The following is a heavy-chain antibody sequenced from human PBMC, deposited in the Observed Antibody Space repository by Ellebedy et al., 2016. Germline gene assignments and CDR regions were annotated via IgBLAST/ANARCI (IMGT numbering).Heavy chain of an antibody. V-gene: IGHV3-23*01. CDR3: ARDVSSSPFFDY. Sequence: GGSLRLSCVASGFTFSSYAMSWVRQAPGKGLEWVSTISDSGRNTHYADSVKGRFTISRDNSKNTLYLQMNSLRAEGTAVYYCARDVSSSPFFDYWGQGTLVTVSS. CDR1: GFTFSSYA. CDR2: ISDSGRNT. D-gene: IGHD2-2*01. J-gene: IGHJ4*02.